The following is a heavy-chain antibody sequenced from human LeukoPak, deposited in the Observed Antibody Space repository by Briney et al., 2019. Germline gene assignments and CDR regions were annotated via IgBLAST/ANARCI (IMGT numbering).Heavy chain of an antibody. CDR1: GGSFSGYY. V-gene: IGHV4-34*01. D-gene: IGHD2-15*01. J-gene: IGHJ4*02. CDR2: INHSGST. CDR3: ARGRKRYCSGGSCYYFDY. Sequence: SETLSLTCAVYGGSFSGYYWSWIRQPPGKGLEWIGEINHSGSTNYNPSLKSRVTISADTSKNQFSLKLSSVTAADTAVYYCARGRKRYCSGGSCYYFDYWGQGTLVTVSS.